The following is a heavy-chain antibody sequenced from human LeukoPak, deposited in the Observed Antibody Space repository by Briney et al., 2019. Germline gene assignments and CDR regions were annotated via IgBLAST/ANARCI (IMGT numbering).Heavy chain of an antibody. V-gene: IGHV3-48*03. Sequence: GGSLRLSCAASGFTFSSYEMNWVRQAPGKGLEWVSYISSSGSTIYYADSVKGRFTISRDNAKNSLYLQMNSLRAEDTAVCYCARGLDIVVVVAADERQYNWFDPWGQGTLVTVSS. CDR1: GFTFSSYE. J-gene: IGHJ5*02. D-gene: IGHD2-15*01. CDR3: ARGLDIVVVVAADERQYNWFDP. CDR2: ISSSGSTI.